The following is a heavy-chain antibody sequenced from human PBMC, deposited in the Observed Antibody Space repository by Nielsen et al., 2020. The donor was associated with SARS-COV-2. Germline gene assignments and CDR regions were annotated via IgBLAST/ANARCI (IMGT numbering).Heavy chain of an antibody. Sequence: VRQAPGKGLEWVAVISYDGSNKYYADSVKGRFTISRDNSKNTLYLQMNSLRAEDTAVYYCAKDSSDSSGYYYYWGQGTLVTVSS. CDR3: AKDSSDSSGYYYY. D-gene: IGHD3-22*01. J-gene: IGHJ4*02. V-gene: IGHV3-30*18. CDR2: ISYDGSNK.